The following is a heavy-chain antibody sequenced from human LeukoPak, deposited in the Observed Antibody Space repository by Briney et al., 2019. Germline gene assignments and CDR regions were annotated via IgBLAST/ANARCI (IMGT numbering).Heavy chain of an antibody. Sequence: TGGSLRLSCSASGLTITNAWMNWVRQAPGEGLDWVGRIASKTDGGATDYAAPVKGRFTISRDDSKNTLNLQMNSLKTEDTAVYYCTTGIRGDWGQGTLVTVSS. CDR1: GLTITNAW. V-gene: IGHV3-15*07. J-gene: IGHJ4*02. CDR2: IASKTDGGAT. CDR3: TTGIRGD. D-gene: IGHD3-10*01.